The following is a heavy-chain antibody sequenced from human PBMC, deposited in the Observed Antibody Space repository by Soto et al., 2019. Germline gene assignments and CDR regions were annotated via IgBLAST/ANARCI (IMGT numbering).Heavy chain of an antibody. J-gene: IGHJ4*02. Sequence: PSETLSLTCTVSGGSISSSSYYWGWIRQPPGKGLEWIGSIYYSGSTYYNPSLKSRVTISVDTSKNQFSLKLSSVTAADTAVYYCARHGAMVYYFDYWGQGTLVTVS. V-gene: IGHV4-39*01. CDR1: GGSISSSSYY. D-gene: IGHD5-18*01. CDR2: IYYSGST. CDR3: ARHGAMVYYFDY.